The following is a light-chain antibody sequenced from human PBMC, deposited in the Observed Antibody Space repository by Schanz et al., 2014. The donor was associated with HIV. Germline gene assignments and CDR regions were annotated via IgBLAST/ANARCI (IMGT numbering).Light chain of an antibody. CDR2: EVS. CDR1: SSDVGSYNL. Sequence: QSALTQPRSVSGSPGQSITISCTGTSSDVGSYNLVSWYQQHPGKAPKLMIYEVSKRPSGVPDRFSGSKSGNTASLTISGLQAEDEADYYCCSYTTTSTYVFGAGTKLTVL. J-gene: IGLJ1*01. CDR3: CSYTTTSTYV. V-gene: IGLV2-14*02.